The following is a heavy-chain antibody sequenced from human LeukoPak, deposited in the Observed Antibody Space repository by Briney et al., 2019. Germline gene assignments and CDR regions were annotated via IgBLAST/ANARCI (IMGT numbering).Heavy chain of an antibody. CDR3: TCPSAAGPN. D-gene: IGHD6-13*01. Sequence: GGSLRLSCAASGFTFSSSWMRWVRQAPGKGLEWEANIKQDGSQKYFVDSVKGRFTISRDNAKNSLYLQMNSLRAEDTAMYYCTCPSAAGPNWGQGTLVTVSS. J-gene: IGHJ4*02. CDR2: IKQDGSQK. V-gene: IGHV3-7*03. CDR1: GFTFSSSW.